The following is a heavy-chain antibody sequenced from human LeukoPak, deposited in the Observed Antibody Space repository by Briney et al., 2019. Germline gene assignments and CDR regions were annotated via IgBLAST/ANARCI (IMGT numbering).Heavy chain of an antibody. CDR2: IFSNDER. CDR1: GFSLSNARMG. D-gene: IGHD2-2*01. V-gene: IGHV2-26*01. Sequence: SGPVLVKPTETLTLTCTVSGFSLSNARMGVSWIRQPPGKALEWLAHIFSNDERSYSTSLKSRLTISQDTSKSQVVLTMTNMDPVDTATYYCARDCSSTSCYGIGAFDIWGQGTMVTVSS. J-gene: IGHJ3*02. CDR3: ARDCSSTSCYGIGAFDI.